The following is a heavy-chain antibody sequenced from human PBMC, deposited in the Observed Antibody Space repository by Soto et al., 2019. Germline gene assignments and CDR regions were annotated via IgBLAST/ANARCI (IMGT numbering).Heavy chain of an antibody. D-gene: IGHD3-10*01. J-gene: IGHJ4*02. CDR2: IWYDGSNK. V-gene: IGHV3-33*01. CDR1: GFTFSSYV. CDR3: ARGLLWFGEFHY. Sequence: GGSRRRSWAASGFTFSSYVMHGVRQAPGKGLEWVAVIWYDGSNKYYADSVKGRFTISRDNSKNTLYLQMNSLRAEDTAVYYCARGLLWFGEFHYWGQGTLVTVSS.